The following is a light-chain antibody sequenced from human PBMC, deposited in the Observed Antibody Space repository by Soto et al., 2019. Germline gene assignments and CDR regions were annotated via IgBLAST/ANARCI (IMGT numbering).Light chain of an antibody. CDR1: SSDVGGYNY. J-gene: IGLJ1*01. CDR2: EVS. CDR3: SSYTSSSTPCV. V-gene: IGLV2-14*01. Sequence: QSVLTQPASVSGSPGQSITISCTGTSSDVGGYNYVSWHQHHPGKAPKLMIYEVSNRPSGVSNRFSGSKSGNSASLTISGLQAEDEADYYCSSYTSSSTPCVFGTGTKVTVL.